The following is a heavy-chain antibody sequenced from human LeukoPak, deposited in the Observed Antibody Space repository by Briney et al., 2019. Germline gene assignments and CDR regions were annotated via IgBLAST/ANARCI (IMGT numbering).Heavy chain of an antibody. J-gene: IGHJ4*02. CDR1: GGSFSGYY. CDR2: INHSGST. D-gene: IGHD3-10*01. V-gene: IGHV4-34*01. CDR3: ARGGHYGSGSYVDY. Sequence: SETLSLTCAAYGGSFSGYYWSWIRQPPGKGLEWIGEINHSGSTNYNPSLKSRVTISVDTSKNQFSLKLSSVTAADTAVYYCARGGHYGSGSYVDYWGQGTLVTVS.